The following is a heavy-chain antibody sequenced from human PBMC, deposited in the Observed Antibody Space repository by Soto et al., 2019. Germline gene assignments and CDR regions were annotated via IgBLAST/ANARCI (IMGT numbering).Heavy chain of an antibody. Sequence: PRRLSCISAGGPAVGCGMQLGSQAKGKGLEWVSGITWNSVNIGYADSVKGRFTISRDNAKNSLYLQMDSLRAEDTALYSCTKRARTSWSFDYFGQGTLVTVSS. V-gene: IGHV3-9*02. D-gene: IGHD6-13*01. CDR1: GGPAVGCG. J-gene: IGHJ4*02. CDR3: TKRARTSWSFDY. CDR2: ITWNSVNI.